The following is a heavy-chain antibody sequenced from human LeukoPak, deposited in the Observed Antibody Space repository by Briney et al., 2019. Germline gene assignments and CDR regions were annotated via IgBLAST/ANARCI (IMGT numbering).Heavy chain of an antibody. D-gene: IGHD2-2*01. V-gene: IGHV5-51*01. CDR2: IYPGDSDT. CDR1: GYSFNSYW. Sequence: GESLKIFCKGSGYSFNSYWIGWVRQMPGKGLEWMGIIYPGDSDTRYSPSFQGQVTISADKSISTAYLQWGSLKASDTAMYYCARRLPAPEAFDIWGQGTMVTVSS. J-gene: IGHJ3*02. CDR3: ARRLPAPEAFDI.